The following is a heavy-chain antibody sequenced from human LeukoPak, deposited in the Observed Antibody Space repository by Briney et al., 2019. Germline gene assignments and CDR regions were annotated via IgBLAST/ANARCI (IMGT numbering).Heavy chain of an antibody. D-gene: IGHD5-12*01. CDR2: IYPSVST. J-gene: IGHJ3*02. CDR1: GASISSYY. V-gene: IGHV4-4*07. CDR3: ARVYCKGRGYSGYDCWDAFDI. Sequence: SETLSLTCTVSGASISSYYWSWIRQPAGKGLEWIGRIYPSVSTSYNPSLKSRVTLSEDTFKNQFSLKLSSVTAADTAVYYCARVYCKGRGYSGYDCWDAFDIWGQGTMVTVSS.